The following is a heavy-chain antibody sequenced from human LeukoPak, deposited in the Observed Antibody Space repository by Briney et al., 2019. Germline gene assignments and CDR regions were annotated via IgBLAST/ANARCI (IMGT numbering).Heavy chain of an antibody. D-gene: IGHD3-10*02. CDR3: ARVPPAGGVRGLIPFFDQ. CDR2: LSPNSGDT. CDR1: GDTFNNYD. Sequence: ASVKASCKASGDTFNNYDINWVRQATGQGLEWMGWLSPNSGDTGFAQKFQGRVTITRDTSITTAYMELNSLRYEDTAVYYCARVPPAGGVRGLIPFFDQWGQGTPVTVSS. V-gene: IGHV1-8*03. J-gene: IGHJ4*02.